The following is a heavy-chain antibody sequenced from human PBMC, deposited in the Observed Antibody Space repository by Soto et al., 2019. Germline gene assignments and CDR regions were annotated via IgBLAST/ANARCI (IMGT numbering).Heavy chain of an antibody. V-gene: IGHV3-33*01. Sequence: QVQLVESGGGVVQPGRSLRVSCAASGFSFSRYGMHWVRQAPGKGLEWVAVIWYDGSKKYYADSVKGRLTISRDNSKDTVYLEMNSLRAEDTAVYYCVRDTRGGTVADVPQWGQGTLVTVSS. CDR3: VRDTRGGTVADVPQ. J-gene: IGHJ4*02. D-gene: IGHD6-13*01. CDR1: GFSFSRYG. CDR2: IWYDGSKK.